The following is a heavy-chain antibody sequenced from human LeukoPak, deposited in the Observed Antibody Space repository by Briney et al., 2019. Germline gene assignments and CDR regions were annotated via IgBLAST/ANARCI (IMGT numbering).Heavy chain of an antibody. CDR1: GGSISGYY. V-gene: IGHV4-59*01. CDR3: ARAGIEMATLD. CDR2: IYYSGST. Sequence: SETLSLTCTVSGGSISGYYWSWIRQPPGKGLEWIGYIYYSGSTNYNPSLKSRVTISVDTSKNQSSLKLSSVTAADTAVYYCARAGIEMATLDWGQGTLVTVSS. J-gene: IGHJ4*02. D-gene: IGHD5-24*01.